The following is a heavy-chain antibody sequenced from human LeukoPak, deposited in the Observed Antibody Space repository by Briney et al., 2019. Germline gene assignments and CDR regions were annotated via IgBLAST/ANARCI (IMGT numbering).Heavy chain of an antibody. V-gene: IGHV1-18*01. CDR3: AREMATKRDWYFDL. Sequence: VASVKVSCKASGYTFTSYGISWVRQAPGQGLEWMGWISAYNGNTNYAQKLQGRVTMTTDTSTSTAYMELRSLRSDDTAVYYCAREMATKRDWYFDLWGRGTLVTVSS. J-gene: IGHJ2*01. CDR2: ISAYNGNT. CDR1: GYTFTSYG. D-gene: IGHD5-24*01.